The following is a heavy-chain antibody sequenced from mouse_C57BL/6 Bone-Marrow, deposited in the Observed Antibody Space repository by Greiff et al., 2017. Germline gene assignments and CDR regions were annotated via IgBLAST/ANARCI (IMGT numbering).Heavy chain of an antibody. CDR3: ARGLPTWFAY. J-gene: IGHJ3*01. Sequence: VQLQQSGAELARPGASVKLSCKASGYTFTSYGISWVKQRTGQGLEWIGEIYPRSGNTYYNEKFKGKATLTAGKSSSTAYMELRSLTSEDSAVYFCARGLPTWFAYWGQGTLVTVSA. V-gene: IGHV1-81*01. CDR2: IYPRSGNT. D-gene: IGHD2-2*01. CDR1: GYTFTSYG.